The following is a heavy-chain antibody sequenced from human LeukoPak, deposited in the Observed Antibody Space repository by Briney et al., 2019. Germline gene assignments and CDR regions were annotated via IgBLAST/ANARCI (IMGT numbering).Heavy chain of an antibody. CDR2: IYTSGST. Sequence: SQTLSLTCTVSGGSISSGSYYWSWIRQPAGKGLEWIGRIYTSGSTNYNPPLKSRVTISVDTSKNQFSLKLSSVTAADTAVYYCARGGSTFMVRGVINIWGQGTLVTVSS. CDR1: GGSISSGSYY. D-gene: IGHD3-10*01. J-gene: IGHJ4*02. CDR3: ARGGSTFMVRGVINI. V-gene: IGHV4-61*02.